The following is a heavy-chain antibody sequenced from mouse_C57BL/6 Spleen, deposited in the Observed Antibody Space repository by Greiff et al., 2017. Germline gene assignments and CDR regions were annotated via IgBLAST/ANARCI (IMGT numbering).Heavy chain of an antibody. CDR3: SGSSLAGTVYFDY. V-gene: IGHV1-5*01. Sequence: EVQLQQSGTVLARPGASVKLSCKTSGYTFTSYWMHWVKQRPGQGLEWIGAIYPGNSDTSYNQKFKGQANLTAVHAASTAYLELRSLTTEDSALYYCSGSSLAGTVYFDYWGQGTTLTVSS. CDR2: IYPGNSDT. D-gene: IGHD6-1*01. J-gene: IGHJ2*01. CDR1: GYTFTSYW.